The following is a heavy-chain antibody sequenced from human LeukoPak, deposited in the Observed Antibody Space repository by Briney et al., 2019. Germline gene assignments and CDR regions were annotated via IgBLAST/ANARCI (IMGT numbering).Heavy chain of an antibody. CDR2: INNSDSSS. CDR1: GFTFSDYY. V-gene: IGHV3-11*01. D-gene: IGHD2-15*01. Sequence: PGGTLRLTCAASGFTFSDYYMTWIRQAPGKGLERVSYINNSDSSSYYANSVKGRLTISRDNAKNSLHLQMNGLRAEDTAVYYCARIWPSVAAFDIWGQGTMVTVSS. J-gene: IGHJ3*02. CDR3: ARIWPSVAAFDI.